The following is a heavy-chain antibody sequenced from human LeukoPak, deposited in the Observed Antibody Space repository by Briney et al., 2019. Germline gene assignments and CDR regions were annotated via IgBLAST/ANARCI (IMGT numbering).Heavy chain of an antibody. J-gene: IGHJ4*02. Sequence: PGRSLRLPCAASGFTFSSYVMHWVHQAPGKGLEWVALISSDENNKYHADSVRGRFTISRDNSKNTLFLQMNSLRPEDTAVYYCASKWFCGGDCYYQIDFWGQGTLVTVSS. V-gene: IGHV3-30*03. CDR3: ASKWFCGGDCYYQIDF. D-gene: IGHD2-21*02. CDR1: GFTFSSYV. CDR2: ISSDENNK.